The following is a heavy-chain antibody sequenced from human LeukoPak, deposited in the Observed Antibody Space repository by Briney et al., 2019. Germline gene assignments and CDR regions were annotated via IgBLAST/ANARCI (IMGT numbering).Heavy chain of an antibody. J-gene: IGHJ4*02. Sequence: SETLSLTCTVSGGSISSYYWSWIRQPPGKGLEWIGYIYYSGSTNYNPSLKSRVTISVDTSKNQFSLKLSSVTAADTAVYYCASSVVTAIPDYFDYWGQGTLVTVSS. V-gene: IGHV4-59*08. D-gene: IGHD2-21*02. CDR3: ASSVVTAIPDYFDY. CDR1: GGSISSYY. CDR2: IYYSGST.